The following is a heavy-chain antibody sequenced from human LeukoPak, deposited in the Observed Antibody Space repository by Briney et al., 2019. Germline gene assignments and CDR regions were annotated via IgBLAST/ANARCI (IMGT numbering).Heavy chain of an antibody. D-gene: IGHD6-13*01. CDR3: TRSRPGTEAGQPNFDY. CDR2: ISSISSII. V-gene: IGHV3-48*01. J-gene: IGHJ4*02. Sequence: GSLRLSCAASGFTFSTYSMSWVRQAPGKGMEWVSFISSISSIIYYADSVKGRFTISRDNARNSLYLQMNSLRAEDTAVYYCTRSRPGTEAGQPNFDYWGQGTLVTVSS. CDR1: GFTFSTYS.